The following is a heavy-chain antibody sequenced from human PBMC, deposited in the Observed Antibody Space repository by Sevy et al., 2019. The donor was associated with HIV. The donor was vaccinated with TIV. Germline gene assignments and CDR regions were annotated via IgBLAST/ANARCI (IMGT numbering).Heavy chain of an antibody. D-gene: IGHD1-26*01. V-gene: IGHV4-59*08. CDR3: AGENAWGRCDS. CDR1: GGSITSLY. CDR2: IYYNGHI. Sequence: SETLSLTCTVSGGSITSLYWNWIRQPPGKGLEWIANIYYNGHINYNPSLKSRVTFSLDTSKNQFSLRLSSVTAADTAMYCCAGENAWGRCDSWGQGTLVTVSS. J-gene: IGHJ5*01.